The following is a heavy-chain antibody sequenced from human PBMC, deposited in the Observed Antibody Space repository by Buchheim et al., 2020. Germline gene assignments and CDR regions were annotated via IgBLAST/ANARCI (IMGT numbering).Heavy chain of an antibody. V-gene: IGHV4-30-2*01. Sequence: QLQLQESGSGLVKPSQTLSLTCAVSGGSISSGGYSWSWIRQPPGKGLEWIGYIYHSGSTYYNPSLKSRVTISVDRSKNQFSLKLSSVTAADTAVYYCVRVAGYCTGVVCYSGGMDVWGQGTT. J-gene: IGHJ6*02. CDR3: VRVAGYCTGVVCYSGGMDV. D-gene: IGHD2-8*02. CDR1: GGSISSGGYS. CDR2: IYHSGST.